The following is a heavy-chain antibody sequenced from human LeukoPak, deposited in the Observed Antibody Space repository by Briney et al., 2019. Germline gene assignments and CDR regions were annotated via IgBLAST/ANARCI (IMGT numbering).Heavy chain of an antibody. CDR2: IYPDGST. J-gene: IGHJ6*04. CDR1: GGPINFY. CDR3: ARDVRRALRFNNFYPYFGMDV. Sequence: SETLSLTCSVSGGPINFYWSWIRQSPGKGLEWIGCIYPDGSTSYNSPLKSRVTISLDTSKKQVSLMLKSVTAPDTAVYYCARDVRRALRFNNFYPYFGMDVWGKGTPVIVST. V-gene: IGHV4-59*01. D-gene: IGHD3-3*01.